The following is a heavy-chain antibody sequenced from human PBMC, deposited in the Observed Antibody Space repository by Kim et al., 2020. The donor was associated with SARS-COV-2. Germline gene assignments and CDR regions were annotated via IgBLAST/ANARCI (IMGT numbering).Heavy chain of an antibody. CDR3: AKVSSRVPAASVGMDV. V-gene: IGHV3-23*01. CDR2: ISGSGGST. D-gene: IGHD2-2*01. Sequence: GGSLRLSCAASGFTFSSYAMSWVRQAPGKGLEWVSAISGSGGSTYYADSVKGRFTISRDNSKNTLYLQMNSLRAEDTAVYYCAKVSSRVPAASVGMDVWGQGTTVTVSS. CDR1: GFTFSSYA. J-gene: IGHJ6*02.